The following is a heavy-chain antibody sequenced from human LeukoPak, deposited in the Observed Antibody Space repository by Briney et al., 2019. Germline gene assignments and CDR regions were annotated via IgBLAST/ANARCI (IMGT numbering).Heavy chain of an antibody. CDR2: IYSGGST. CDR1: GFTVSSNY. CDR3: ARDLAVAGTRTFDY. V-gene: IGHV3-66*01. D-gene: IGHD6-19*01. J-gene: IGHJ4*02. Sequence: GVSLTLSCAASGFTVSSNYMSWVRQAPGKGLEWVSVIYSGGSTYYADSVKGRFTISRDNSKNKLHLQMNSQRPEDTAVYYCARDLAVAGTRTFDYWGQGTLVTVSS.